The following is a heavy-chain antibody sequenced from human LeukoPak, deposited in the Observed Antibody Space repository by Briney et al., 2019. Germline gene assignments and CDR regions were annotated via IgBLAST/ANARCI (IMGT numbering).Heavy chain of an antibody. Sequence: SETLSLTCTVSGGSISSYYWSWIRQPPGKGLEWIGYIYYSGSTNYNPSLKSRVTISVDTSKNQFSLKLRSVTAADTAVYYCARVAYYYDSSGYLGAFDIWGQGTMVTVSS. CDR2: IYYSGST. J-gene: IGHJ3*02. CDR1: GGSISSYY. V-gene: IGHV4-59*01. D-gene: IGHD3-22*01. CDR3: ARVAYYYDSSGYLGAFDI.